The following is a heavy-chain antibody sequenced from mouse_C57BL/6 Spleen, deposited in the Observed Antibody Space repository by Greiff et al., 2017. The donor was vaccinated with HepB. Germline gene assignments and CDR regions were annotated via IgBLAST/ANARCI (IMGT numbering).Heavy chain of an antibody. CDR1: GYAFSSYW. J-gene: IGHJ2*01. D-gene: IGHD2-1*01. CDR2: IYPGDGDT. Sequence: QVQLQQSGTELVKPGASVKISCKASGYAFSSYWMNWVKQRPGKGLEWIGQIYPGDGDTNYNGKFKGKATLTADKSSSTAYMQLSSLTSEDSAVYFCARSGGNSYFDYWGQGTTLTVSS. CDR3: ARSGGNSYFDY. V-gene: IGHV1-80*01.